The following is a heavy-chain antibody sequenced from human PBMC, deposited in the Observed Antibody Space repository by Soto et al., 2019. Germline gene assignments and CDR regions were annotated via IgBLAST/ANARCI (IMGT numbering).Heavy chain of an antibody. V-gene: IGHV3-30*18. J-gene: IGHJ6*02. Sequence: GGSLRLSCAASGFTFSSYGMHWVRQAPGKGLEWVAVISYDGSNKYYADSVKGRFTISRDNSKNTLYLQMNSLRAEDTAVYYCAKARDDSSGYYLNYYYGMDVWGQGTTVTSP. CDR2: ISYDGSNK. CDR1: GFTFSSYG. D-gene: IGHD3-22*01. CDR3: AKARDDSSGYYLNYYYGMDV.